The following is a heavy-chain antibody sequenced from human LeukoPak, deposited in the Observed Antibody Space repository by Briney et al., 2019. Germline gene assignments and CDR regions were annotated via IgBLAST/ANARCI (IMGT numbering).Heavy chain of an antibody. CDR2: ISNSGDST. CDR3: AKNWGGLDY. D-gene: IGHD3-10*01. CDR1: GFTFSIFA. J-gene: IGHJ4*02. V-gene: IGHV3-23*01. Sequence: PGGSLRLSCEASGFTFSIFAMTWVRQAPGKGLEWVSAISNSGDSTYYADSVKGRFTIARDNSKNTLFLQMNSLRVEGTAVYYCAKNWGGLDYWGQGTLVTVSS.